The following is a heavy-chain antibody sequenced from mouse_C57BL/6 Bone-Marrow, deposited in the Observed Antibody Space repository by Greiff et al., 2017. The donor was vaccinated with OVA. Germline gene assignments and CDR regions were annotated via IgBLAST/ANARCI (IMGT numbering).Heavy chain of an antibody. CDR3: ARDYYGSSWYFDV. V-gene: IGHV1-81*01. CDR1: GYTFTSYG. J-gene: IGHJ1*03. CDR2: IYPRSGNT. D-gene: IGHD1-1*01. Sequence: QVQLQQSGAELARPGASVKLSCKASGYTFTSYGISWVKQRTGQGLEWIGEIYPRSGNTYYNEKFKGKATLTADKSSSTAYMELRSLPSEDSAVYFCARDYYGSSWYFDVWGTGTTVTVSS.